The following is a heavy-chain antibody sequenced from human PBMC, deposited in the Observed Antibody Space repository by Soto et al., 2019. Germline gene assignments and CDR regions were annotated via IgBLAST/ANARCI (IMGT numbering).Heavy chain of an antibody. CDR2: ISSSGGTI. Sequence: GGSLRLSCAASGFTFSSYAMSWVRQAPGKGLEWVSDISSSGGTIYYADSVKGRFTISRDNAKNSLYLQMNSLRAEDTAVYYCARDPRYCSGGSCYHWFDPWGQGTLVTVSS. V-gene: IGHV3-48*04. D-gene: IGHD2-15*01. J-gene: IGHJ5*02. CDR3: ARDPRYCSGGSCYHWFDP. CDR1: GFTFSSYA.